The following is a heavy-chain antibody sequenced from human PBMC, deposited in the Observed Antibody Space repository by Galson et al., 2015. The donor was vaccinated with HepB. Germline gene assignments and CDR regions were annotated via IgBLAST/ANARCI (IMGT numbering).Heavy chain of an antibody. J-gene: IGHJ3*02. V-gene: IGHV4-39*01. CDR1: GGSISSSSYY. D-gene: IGHD5-24*01. CDR3: ARQQAMAPISLGPFDI. CDR2: ISYSGST. Sequence: ETLSLTCTVSGGSISSSSYYWGWIRQRPGRGLEWIGSISYSGSTYYNPSLKSRVTIYVDTSKNQFSLKLTSVTAADTAVYYCARQQAMAPISLGPFDIWGQGTMVTVSS.